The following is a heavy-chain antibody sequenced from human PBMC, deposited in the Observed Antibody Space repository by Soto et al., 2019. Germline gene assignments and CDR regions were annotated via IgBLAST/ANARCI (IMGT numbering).Heavy chain of an antibody. J-gene: IGHJ4*02. CDR3: AGGQYYFDY. D-gene: IGHD2-15*01. Sequence: QVQLVASGGGVVQPGRSLRLSCAASGFPFSSYGMHWVRQAPDKGMEWVEHISYDGRNTHYTDSVKGRFTISRDNSKNMLYLQMSSLRAEDMAVYYCAGGQYYFDYCGQGTRVCVSS. V-gene: IGHV3-30*03. CDR2: ISYDGRNT. CDR1: GFPFSSYG.